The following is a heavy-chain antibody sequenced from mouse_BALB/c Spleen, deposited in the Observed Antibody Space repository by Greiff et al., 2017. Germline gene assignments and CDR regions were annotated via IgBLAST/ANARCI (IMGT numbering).Heavy chain of an antibody. CDR3: ARDFNYFDY. J-gene: IGHJ2*01. CDR2: ISYDGSN. Sequence: EVKLMESGPGLVKPSQSLSLTCSVTGYSITSGYYWNWIRQFPGNKLEWMGYISYDGSNNYNPSLKNRISITLDTSKNQFFLKLNSVTTEDTATYYCARDFNYFDYWGQGTTLTVSS. V-gene: IGHV3-6*02. CDR1: GYSITSGYY.